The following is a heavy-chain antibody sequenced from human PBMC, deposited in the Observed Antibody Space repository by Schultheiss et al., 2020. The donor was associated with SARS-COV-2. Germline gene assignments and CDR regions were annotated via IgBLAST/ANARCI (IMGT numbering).Heavy chain of an antibody. CDR1: GGTFSSYA. D-gene: IGHD6-6*01. CDR2: IIPIFGTA. J-gene: IGHJ5*02. V-gene: IGHV1-69*13. CDR3: ARARTYSSSSSWFDP. Sequence: LVKVSCKASGGTFSSYAISWVRQAPGQGLEWMGGIIPIFGTANYAQKFQGRVTITADESTSTAYMELSRLRSDDTAVYYCARARTYSSSSSWFDPWGQGTLVTVSS.